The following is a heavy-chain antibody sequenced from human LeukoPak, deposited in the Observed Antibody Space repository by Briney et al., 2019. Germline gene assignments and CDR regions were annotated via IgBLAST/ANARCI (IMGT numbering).Heavy chain of an antibody. V-gene: IGHV3-48*03. J-gene: IGHJ4*02. CDR3: AREGFPGDGDHFDY. CDR2: ITGRSDNI. CDR1: GVTFSIYE. Sequence: GGSLRLSSAASGVTFSIYEMNWVRQIPGKGLEWVSYITGRSDNIYYTDSVKPRFPIYRDSAKHVVYVQMNSLRADDTGVYHCAREGFPGDGDHFDYWGQGTLVTVSS. D-gene: IGHD3-16*01.